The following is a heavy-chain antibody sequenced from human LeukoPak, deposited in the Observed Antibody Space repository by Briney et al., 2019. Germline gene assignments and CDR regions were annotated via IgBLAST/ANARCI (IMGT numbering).Heavy chain of an antibody. Sequence: GGSLRLSCAASGFTFSSYAMHWVRQAPGKGLEWVAVISYDGSNKYYADSVKGRFTISRDNSKNTLYLQMNSLRAEDTALYYCAKSGLPDYYDSSGALDYWGQGTLVTVSS. CDR1: GFTFSSYA. V-gene: IGHV3-30*04. CDR2: ISYDGSNK. D-gene: IGHD3-22*01. J-gene: IGHJ4*02. CDR3: AKSGLPDYYDSSGALDY.